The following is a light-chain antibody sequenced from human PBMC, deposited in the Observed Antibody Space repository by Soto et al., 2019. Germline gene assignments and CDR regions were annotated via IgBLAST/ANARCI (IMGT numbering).Light chain of an antibody. CDR1: SSDVGSYNL. CDR3: CSYAGSSTLV. J-gene: IGLJ2*01. V-gene: IGLV2-23*01. CDR2: EGS. Sequence: QSVLTQPASVSGSPGQSITISCTGTSSDVGSYNLVSWYQQHPGKAPKLMIYEGSKRPSGVSNRFSGSKSGNTASLTISGLHAEDGADYYCCSYAGSSTLVFGGGTQLTVL.